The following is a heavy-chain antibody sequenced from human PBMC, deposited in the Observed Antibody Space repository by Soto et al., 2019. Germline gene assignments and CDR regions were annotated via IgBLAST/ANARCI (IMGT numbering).Heavy chain of an antibody. CDR1: GFTFSSYA. V-gene: IGHV3-30*18. D-gene: IGHD5-12*01. CDR3: AKEMATITGYYYGMDV. J-gene: IGHJ6*02. Sequence: VQLLESGGGLVQPGGSLRLSCAASGFTFSSYAMSWVRQAPGKGLEWVAVISYDGSNKYYADSVKGRFTISRDNSKNTLYLQMNSLRAEDTAVYYCAKEMATITGYYYGMDVWGQGTTVTVSS. CDR2: ISYDGSNK.